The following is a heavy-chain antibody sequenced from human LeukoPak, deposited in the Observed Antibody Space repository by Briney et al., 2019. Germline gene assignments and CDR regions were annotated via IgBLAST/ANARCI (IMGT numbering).Heavy chain of an antibody. Sequence: ASVKVSCKVSGYTLTELSMHWVRQAPGKGLEWMGGFHPEDGETIYAQKFQGRVTLTEDTSTDTAHMELRSLRSEDTAVYYCTTGKIYCSTTSCSDDYWGHGTLVTVSS. D-gene: IGHD2-2*01. CDR2: FHPEDGET. CDR1: GYTLTELS. J-gene: IGHJ4*01. CDR3: TTGKIYCSTTSCSDDY. V-gene: IGHV1-24*01.